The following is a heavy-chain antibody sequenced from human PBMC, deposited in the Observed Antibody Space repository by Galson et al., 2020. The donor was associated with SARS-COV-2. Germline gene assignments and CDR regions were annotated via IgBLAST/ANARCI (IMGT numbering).Heavy chain of an antibody. Sequence: GGSLRLSCAASGFTFSSYAMHWVRQAPGKGLEWVAVISYDGSNKYYADSVKGRFTISRDNSKNTLYLQMNSLRAEDTAVYYCARGLGGYSSYFDYWGQGTLVTVSS. CDR3: ARGLGGYSSYFDY. J-gene: IGHJ4*02. CDR2: ISYDGSNK. D-gene: IGHD5-18*01. V-gene: IGHV3-30*04. CDR1: GFTFSSYA.